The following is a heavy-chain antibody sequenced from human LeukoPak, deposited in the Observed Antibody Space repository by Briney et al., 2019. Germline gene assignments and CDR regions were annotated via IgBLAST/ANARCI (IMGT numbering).Heavy chain of an antibody. CDR1: GYTFTTYD. D-gene: IGHD5-18*01. Sequence: SVKVSCKASGYTFTTYDINWVRQAPGQGPEWMGGIIPIFGTANYAQKFQGRVTITTDESTSTAYMELSSLRSEDTAVYYCARGGGYSYGPTPFDYWGQGTLVTVSS. CDR2: IIPIFGTA. CDR3: ARGGGYSYGPTPFDY. J-gene: IGHJ4*02. V-gene: IGHV1-69*05.